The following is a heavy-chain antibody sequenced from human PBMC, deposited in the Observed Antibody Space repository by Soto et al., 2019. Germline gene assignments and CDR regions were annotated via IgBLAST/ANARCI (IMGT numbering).Heavy chain of an antibody. CDR2: IYHSGRT. CDR1: VGSISSGGYS. CDR3: ARDQLEGNWFDP. V-gene: IGHV4-30-2*01. Sequence: QLQLQESGSGLVRPSQTLSLTCAVSVGSISSGGYSWNWIRQPPGKGLEWIGYIYHSGRTLYNPSLKSRVTISVDKSKNHFSLKLTSVTAADTAVYYCARDQLEGNWFDPWGQGTLVTVSS. D-gene: IGHD1-1*01. J-gene: IGHJ5*02.